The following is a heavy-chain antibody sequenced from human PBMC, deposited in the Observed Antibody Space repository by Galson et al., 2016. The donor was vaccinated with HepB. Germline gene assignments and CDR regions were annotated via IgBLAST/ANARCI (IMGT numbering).Heavy chain of an antibody. CDR3: AKTIFGVVDALDI. D-gene: IGHD3-3*01. V-gene: IGHV3-23*01. J-gene: IGHJ3*02. Sequence: YYADSVKGRFSISRDNSKNTVNLQMSSLRVEDTAVYYCAKTIFGVVDALDIWGQGTMVTVSS.